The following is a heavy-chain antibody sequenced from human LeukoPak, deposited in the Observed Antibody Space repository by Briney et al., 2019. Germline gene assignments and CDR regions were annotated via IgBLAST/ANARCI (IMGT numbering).Heavy chain of an antibody. D-gene: IGHD3-22*01. V-gene: IGHV3-7*05. J-gene: IGHJ6*02. Sequence: PGGSLRLSCAASGFSFSSYWMTWVRQAPGKGLEWVANIDQDGSEKYYVDSVKGRFTISRDNAKNSLYLQMNSLRAEDTAVYYCARGGRIDSSAPDGMDVWGQGTTVTVSS. CDR2: IDQDGSEK. CDR1: GFSFSSYW. CDR3: ARGGRIDSSAPDGMDV.